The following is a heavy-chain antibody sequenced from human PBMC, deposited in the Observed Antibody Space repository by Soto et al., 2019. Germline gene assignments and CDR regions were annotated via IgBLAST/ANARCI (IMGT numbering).Heavy chain of an antibody. CDR1: NYLLCAFG. D-gene: IGHD1-1*01. V-gene: IGHV1-18*01. CDR2: ITPYNGDT. CDR3: ARLSGRRHGCDV. Sequence: SVKVACRASNYLLCAFGIIWVRQAPEQGLAWMGWITPYNGDTHYSENFQDRVTMRADKSTTTAYMEVRSLTTHDTAVYSCARLSGRRHGCDVWGGGTGFTVSS. J-gene: IGHJ3*01.